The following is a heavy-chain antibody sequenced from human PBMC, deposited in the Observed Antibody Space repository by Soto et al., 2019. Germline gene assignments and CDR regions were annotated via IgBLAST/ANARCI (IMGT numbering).Heavy chain of an antibody. CDR2: MSHSGGT. CDR1: GGSVNSGNYY. Sequence: QVQLQQWGAGLLKPSETLSLTCAVFGGSVNSGNYYWSWIRQPPGKGLEWIGEMSHSGGTHCNPSLKSRVTISVDTSKNQFSLKVSSVTAADTALYYCARVERGTATTVVDAFDIWGPGTMVTVSS. V-gene: IGHV4-34*01. J-gene: IGHJ3*02. CDR3: ARVERGTATTVVDAFDI. D-gene: IGHD1-1*01.